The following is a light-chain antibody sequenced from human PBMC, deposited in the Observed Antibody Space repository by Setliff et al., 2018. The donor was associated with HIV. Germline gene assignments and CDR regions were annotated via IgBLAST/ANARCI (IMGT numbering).Light chain of an antibody. Sequence: QAVVTQEPSLTVSPGGTVTLTCASSSGAVTSGYFPNWFQQKPGQTPRALIYQTDKKYSWTPDRFSGSLLGDKAARTLSGVQPEDEADSYCLLFYGGVHVFGAGTKVTVL. CDR3: LLFYGGVHV. CDR2: QTD. V-gene: IGLV7-43*01. J-gene: IGLJ1*01. CDR1: SGAVTSGYF.